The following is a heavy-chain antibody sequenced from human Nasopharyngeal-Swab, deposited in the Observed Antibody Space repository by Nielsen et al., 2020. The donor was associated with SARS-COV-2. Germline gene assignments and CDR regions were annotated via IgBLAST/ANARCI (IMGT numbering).Heavy chain of an antibody. V-gene: IGHV4-59*01. D-gene: IGHD6-13*01. Sequence: WIRQPPGKGLEWIGYIYYSGSTNYNPSLKSRVTISVDTSKNQFSLKLSSVTAADTAVYYCARGGGSSSWVDYWGQGTPVTVSS. J-gene: IGHJ4*02. CDR2: IYYSGST. CDR3: ARGGGSSSWVDY.